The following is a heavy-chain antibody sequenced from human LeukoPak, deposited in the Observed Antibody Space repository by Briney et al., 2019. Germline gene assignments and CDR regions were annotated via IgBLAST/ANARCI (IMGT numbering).Heavy chain of an antibody. J-gene: IGHJ4*02. CDR3: ARGAGRGYSYGVDY. D-gene: IGHD5-18*01. CDR2: INAGNANT. Sequence: GASVKVSCKASGYTFTTYAIHWVRQAPGQRLEYMGWINAGNANTKYSQKFQGRVTITRDTSASTAYMELSSLRSEDTAVYYCARGAGRGYSYGVDYWGQGTLVTVSS. CDR1: GYTFTTYA. V-gene: IGHV1-3*01.